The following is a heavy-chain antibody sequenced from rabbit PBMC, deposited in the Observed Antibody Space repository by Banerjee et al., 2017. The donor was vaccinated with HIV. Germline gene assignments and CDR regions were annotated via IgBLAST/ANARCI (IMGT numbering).Heavy chain of an antibody. J-gene: IGHJ4*01. CDR3: ARDLAGVIGWNFDL. CDR2: IYTGSGGST. V-gene: IGHV1S45*01. CDR1: AFSFSNKYV. D-gene: IGHD4-1*01. Sequence: QEQLEESGGGLVKPEGSLTLTCTASAFSFSNKYVMCWVRQAPGKGLEWIGCIYTGSGGSTYYANWAKGRFTISKASATTVTLQMASLTAADTATYFCARDLAGVIGWNFDLWGPGTLVTVS.